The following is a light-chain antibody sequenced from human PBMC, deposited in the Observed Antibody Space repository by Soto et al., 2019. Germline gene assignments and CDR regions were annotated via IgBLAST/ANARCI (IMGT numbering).Light chain of an antibody. Sequence: QSVLTQPPSASGTPGQRVTISCSVSSSNIGSNTVNWYQQLPGTAPKLLIYSNNQRPSGVPDRFSGPKSGTSASLALSGLQSEDEADYYCAAWDDSLNGSYVFGTGTKVTVL. CDR3: AAWDDSLNGSYV. J-gene: IGLJ1*01. CDR2: SNN. CDR1: SSNIGSNT. V-gene: IGLV1-44*01.